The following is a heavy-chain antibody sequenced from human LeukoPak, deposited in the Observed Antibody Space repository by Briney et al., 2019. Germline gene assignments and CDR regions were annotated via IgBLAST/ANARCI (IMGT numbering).Heavy chain of an antibody. CDR1: GFTFSSYA. V-gene: IGHV3-30-3*01. Sequence: GGSLRLSCAASGFTFSSYAMHWVRQAPGKGLEWVAVISYDGSNKYYADSVKGRFTISRDNSKNTLYLQMNSLRAEDTAVYYCASATWAEDEITMVRGVIAPGFDYWGQGTLVTVSS. J-gene: IGHJ4*02. CDR3: ASATWAEDEITMVRGVIAPGFDY. D-gene: IGHD3-10*01. CDR2: ISYDGSNK.